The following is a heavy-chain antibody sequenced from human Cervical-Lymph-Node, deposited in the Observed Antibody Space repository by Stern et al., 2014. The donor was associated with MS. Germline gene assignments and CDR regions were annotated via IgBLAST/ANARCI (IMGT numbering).Heavy chain of an antibody. V-gene: IGHV5-51*01. CDR3: ARPKPSSGCFLSGFDY. D-gene: IGHD6-19*01. CDR2: IYPVDSDT. CDR1: GYRFTSHW. J-gene: IGHJ4*02. Sequence: EVQLVQSGAEVKKPGESLRISCKASGYRFTSHWIGWVRQMPGKGLEWLGIIYPVDSDTRYSPSFQGQVTISAASSSNTVYLQWNSLKAADTAMYFCARPKPSSGCFLSGFDYWGQGTPVTVSS.